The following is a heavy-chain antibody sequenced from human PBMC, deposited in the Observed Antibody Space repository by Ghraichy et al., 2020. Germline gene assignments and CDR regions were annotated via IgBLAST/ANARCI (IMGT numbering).Heavy chain of an antibody. D-gene: IGHD6-19*01. Sequence: ASVKVSCKVSGYTLTELAIHWVRQAPRKGLEWMGGFDPEDGETIYAQKFQGRVTMTEDTSTDTAYMELSSLRSEDTAVYYCATAGYSSGIYKHWGQGTLVTASS. CDR2: FDPEDGET. CDR1: GYTLTELA. V-gene: IGHV1-24*01. CDR3: ATAGYSSGIYKH. J-gene: IGHJ1*01.